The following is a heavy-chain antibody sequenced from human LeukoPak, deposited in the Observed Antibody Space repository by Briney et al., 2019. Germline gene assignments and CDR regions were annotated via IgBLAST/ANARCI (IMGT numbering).Heavy chain of an antibody. CDR3: ARDCPTSYDFWSGYYGIDY. CDR2: IKQDGSEK. D-gene: IGHD3-3*01. Sequence: GGSLRLSCAASGLTFSSYWMSWVRQAPGKGRVWVANIKQDGSEKYYVDSVKGRFTISRDNAKNSLYVQMNSLRAEDPAVNYCARDCPTSYDFWSGYYGIDYWGRGTLVTASS. J-gene: IGHJ4*02. V-gene: IGHV3-7*01. CDR1: GLTFSSYW.